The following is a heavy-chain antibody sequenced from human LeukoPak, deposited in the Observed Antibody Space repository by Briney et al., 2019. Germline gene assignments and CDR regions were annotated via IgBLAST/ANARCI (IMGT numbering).Heavy chain of an antibody. V-gene: IGHV3-23*01. CDR2: ISGSGDNT. J-gene: IGHJ4*02. D-gene: IGHD2-2*01. CDR1: GFTFSSYA. Sequence: PGGSLRLSCVASGFTFSSYAMTWVRQAPGKGLVWVSGISGSGDNTYYADSAKSRFTISRDNSKNTLFLQMNSLRAEDTAVYYCAKDRSSITSCSNYWGQGTLVTVSS. CDR3: AKDRSSITSCSNY.